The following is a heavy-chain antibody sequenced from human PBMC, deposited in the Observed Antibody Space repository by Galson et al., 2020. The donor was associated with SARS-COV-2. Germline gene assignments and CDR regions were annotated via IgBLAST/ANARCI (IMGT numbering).Heavy chain of an antibody. D-gene: IGHD5-12*01. CDR1: GGSISSGGYY. J-gene: IGHJ4*02. Sequence: SETLSLTCTVSGGSISSGGYYWSWICQHPGKGLEWIGYIYYSGSTYYNPSLKSRVTISVDTSKNQFSLKLSSVTAADTAVYYCARQRGYSGYDWGQGTLVTVSS. CDR3: ARQRGYSGYD. CDR2: IYYSGST. V-gene: IGHV4-31*03.